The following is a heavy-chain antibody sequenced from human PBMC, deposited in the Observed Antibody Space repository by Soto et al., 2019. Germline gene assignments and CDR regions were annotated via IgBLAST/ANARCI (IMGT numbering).Heavy chain of an antibody. CDR1: GASISSHTYY. Sequence: SETLSLTCTVSGASISSHTYYWGWIRQPPGTGLEWIGEINHSGSTNYNPSLKSRVTISVDTSKNQFSLKLSSVTAADTAVYYCARRDYCSGGSGSARILYGMDVWGQGTTVTVSS. D-gene: IGHD2-15*01. J-gene: IGHJ6*02. CDR2: INHSGST. V-gene: IGHV4-39*07. CDR3: ARRDYCSGGSGSARILYGMDV.